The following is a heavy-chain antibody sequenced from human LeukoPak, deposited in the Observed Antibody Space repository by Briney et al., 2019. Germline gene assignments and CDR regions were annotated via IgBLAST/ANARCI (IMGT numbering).Heavy chain of an antibody. J-gene: IGHJ1*01. CDR2: INHSGST. Sequence: SETLSLTCAVYGGSFSGYYWSWIRQPPGKGLEWIGEINHSGSTNYNPSLKSRVTISVDTSKNQFSLKLSSVTAADTAVYYCARATTVVTRGNQRTRYFQHWGRAPWSPSPQ. CDR1: GGSFSGYY. CDR3: ARATTVVTRGNQRTRYFQH. V-gene: IGHV4-34*01. D-gene: IGHD4-23*01.